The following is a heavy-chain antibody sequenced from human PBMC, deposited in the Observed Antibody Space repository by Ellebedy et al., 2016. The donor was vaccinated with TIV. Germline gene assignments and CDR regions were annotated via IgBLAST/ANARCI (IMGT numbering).Heavy chain of an antibody. D-gene: IGHD6-19*01. CDR3: AREGWYVIGVSDSYDY. CDR1: GYTFTTYP. V-gene: IGHV1-3*01. J-gene: IGHJ4*02. Sequence: AASVKVSCKASGYTFTTYPMHWVRQAPGQRLEWMGWITAGNGNTDYSQKFQGRLTITSDTSASTAYMELGSLRSEDTAVYYCAREGWYVIGVSDSYDYWGQGTLVTVSS. CDR2: ITAGNGNT.